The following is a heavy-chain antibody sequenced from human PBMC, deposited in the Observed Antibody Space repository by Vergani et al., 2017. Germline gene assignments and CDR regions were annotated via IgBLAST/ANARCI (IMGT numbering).Heavy chain of an antibody. J-gene: IGHJ4*01. V-gene: IGHV3-23*01. CDR2: ISSSGGST. CDR3: ADDIVATVGVGY. CDR1: GFTFSSYA. D-gene: IGHD5-12*01. Sequence: EVQLLESGGGLVQPGGSLRLSCAASGFTFSSYAMSWVRQAPGKGLEWVSAISSSGGSTYYADSVKGRFTISRDNSKNTLYLQMNSLRAEDTAVYYCADDIVATVGVGYWGHGTLVTVSS.